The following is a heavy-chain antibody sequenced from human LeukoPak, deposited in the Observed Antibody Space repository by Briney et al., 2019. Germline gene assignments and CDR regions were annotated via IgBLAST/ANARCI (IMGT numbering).Heavy chain of an antibody. Sequence: ASVKVSCKASGYTFTGYYMHWVRQAPGQGLEWMGRINPNSGGTNYAQKFQGRVTMTRDTSISTAYMELSRLRSDDTAVYYCARDRELWFGELLSSIIDYWGQGTLVTASS. D-gene: IGHD3-10*01. CDR1: GYTFTGYY. CDR3: ARDRELWFGELLSSIIDY. J-gene: IGHJ4*02. V-gene: IGHV1-2*06. CDR2: INPNSGGT.